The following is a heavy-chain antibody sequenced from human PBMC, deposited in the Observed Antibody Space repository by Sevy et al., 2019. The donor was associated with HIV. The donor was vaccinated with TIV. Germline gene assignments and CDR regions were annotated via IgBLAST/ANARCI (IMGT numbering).Heavy chain of an antibody. Sequence: ASVKVSCKASGYTFTSYYIHWVRQAPGQGLEWMGIINPSGGSTSYAQKFQGRVTMTRDTSTSTVYMELRSLISEDTAVYYCARVYYYDYSGPGYWGQGTLVTVSS. J-gene: IGHJ4*02. CDR2: INPSGGST. CDR3: ARVYYYDYSGPGY. D-gene: IGHD3-22*01. CDR1: GYTFTSYY. V-gene: IGHV1-46*01.